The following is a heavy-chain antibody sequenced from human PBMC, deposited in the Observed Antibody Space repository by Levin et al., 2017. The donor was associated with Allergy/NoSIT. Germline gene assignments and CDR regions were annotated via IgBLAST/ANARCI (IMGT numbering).Heavy chain of an antibody. CDR3: ARTYSSSSNFDY. CDR1: GFSLSTSGMC. Sequence: TLSLTCTFSGFSLSTSGMCVSWIRQPPGKALEWLALIDWDDDKYYSTSLKTRLTISKDTSKNQVVLTMTNMDPVDTATYYCARTYSSSSNFDYWGQGTLVTVSS. CDR2: IDWDDDK. V-gene: IGHV2-70*01. D-gene: IGHD6-6*01. J-gene: IGHJ4*02.